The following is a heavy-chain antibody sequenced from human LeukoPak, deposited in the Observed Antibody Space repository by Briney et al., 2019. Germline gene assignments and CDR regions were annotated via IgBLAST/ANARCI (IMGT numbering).Heavy chain of an antibody. D-gene: IGHD4-17*01. Sequence: SETLSLTCTVSGGSISSYYWSWIRQPPGKGLEWIGEINHSGSTNYNPSLKSRVTISVDTSKNQFSLKLSPVTAADTAVYYCARWETTGNFDYWGQGTLVTVSS. CDR2: INHSGST. V-gene: IGHV4-34*01. CDR3: ARWETTGNFDY. CDR1: GGSISSYY. J-gene: IGHJ4*02.